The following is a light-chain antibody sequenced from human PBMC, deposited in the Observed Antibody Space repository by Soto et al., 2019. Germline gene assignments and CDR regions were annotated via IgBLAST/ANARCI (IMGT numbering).Light chain of an antibody. Sequence: EIVLTQSPATLSLSPGERATLSCRASQSVSSYLAWYQQKLGQAPRLLIYDASNRATGIPARFSGSGSGTAFTLTISTLEPEDFAVYYCQQRSNWYTFGQGTKLEIK. J-gene: IGKJ2*01. CDR2: DAS. CDR1: QSVSSY. CDR3: QQRSNWYT. V-gene: IGKV3-11*01.